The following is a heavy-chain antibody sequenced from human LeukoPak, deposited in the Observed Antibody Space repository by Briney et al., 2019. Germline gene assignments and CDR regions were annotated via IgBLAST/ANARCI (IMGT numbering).Heavy chain of an antibody. J-gene: IGHJ6*04. CDR3: ARRPSGYCSGGSCYPVYYYYGMDV. Sequence: GGSLRLSCAASGFTFSSYSMNWVRQAPGKGLEWVSSISSSSSYIYYADSVKGRFTISRGNAKNSLYLQMNSLRAEDTAVYYCARRPSGYCSGGSCYPVYYYYGMDVWGKGTTVTVSS. V-gene: IGHV3-21*01. CDR2: ISSSSSYI. CDR1: GFTFSSYS. D-gene: IGHD2-15*01.